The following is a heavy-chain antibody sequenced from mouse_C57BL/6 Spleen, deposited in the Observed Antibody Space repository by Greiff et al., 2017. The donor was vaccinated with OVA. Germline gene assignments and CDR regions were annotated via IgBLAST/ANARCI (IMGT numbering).Heavy chain of an antibody. CDR3: ARGEDYYEEYYFDY. CDR2: IDPNSGGT. CDR1: GYTFTSYW. V-gene: IGHV1-72*01. D-gene: IGHD1-1*01. J-gene: IGHJ2*01. Sequence: VKQSCKASGYTFTSYWMHWVKQRPGRGLEWIGRIDPNSGGTKYNEKFKSKATLTVDKPSSTAYMQLSSLTSEDSAVYYCARGEDYYEEYYFDYWGQGTTLTVSS.